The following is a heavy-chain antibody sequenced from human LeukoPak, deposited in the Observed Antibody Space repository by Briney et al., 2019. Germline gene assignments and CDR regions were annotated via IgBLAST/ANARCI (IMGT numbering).Heavy chain of an antibody. D-gene: IGHD6-6*01. V-gene: IGHV5-10-1*01. J-gene: IGHJ4*02. CDR1: GYTFPNYW. CDR3: ARRGRSSSNFDF. CDR2: IDPTDSYT. Sequence: GESLKISCKGSGYTFPNYWIGWVRQMPGTGLEWMGMIDPTDSYTNYSPSFQGHVTISTDKSISTAYLHWTSLKASDTAIYYCARRGRSSSNFDFWGQGTLVTVSS.